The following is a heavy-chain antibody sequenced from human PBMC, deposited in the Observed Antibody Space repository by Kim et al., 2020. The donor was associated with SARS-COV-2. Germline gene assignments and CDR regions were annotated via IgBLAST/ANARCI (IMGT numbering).Heavy chain of an antibody. J-gene: IGHJ5*02. Sequence: GGSLRLSCAASGFTFSSYGMHWVRQAPGKGLEWVAVIWYDGSNKYYADSVKGRFTISRDNSKNTLYLQMNSLRAEDTAVYYCARDRDIVVVPAAIKKRWPLDPWGQGTLVTVSS. CDR2: IWYDGSNK. D-gene: IGHD2-2*02. CDR3: ARDRDIVVVPAAIKKRWPLDP. CDR1: GFTFSSYG. V-gene: IGHV3-33*01.